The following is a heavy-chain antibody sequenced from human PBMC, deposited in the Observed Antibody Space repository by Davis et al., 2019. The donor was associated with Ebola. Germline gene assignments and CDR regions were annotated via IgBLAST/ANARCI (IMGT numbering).Heavy chain of an antibody. V-gene: IGHV1-2*06. CDR3: ARDNVAGTGWFDP. D-gene: IGHD1-1*01. J-gene: IGHJ5*02. CDR2: INPNSGGT. Sequence: ASVKVSCKASGYTFTAYYMHWVRQAPGQGLEWMGRINPNSGGTNYAQKFQGRVTMTRDTSISTAYMELSRLRSEDTAVYYCARDNVAGTGWFDPWGQGTLVTVSS. CDR1: GYTFTAYY.